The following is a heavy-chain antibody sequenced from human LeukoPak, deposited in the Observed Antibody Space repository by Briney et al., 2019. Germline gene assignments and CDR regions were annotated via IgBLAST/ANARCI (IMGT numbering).Heavy chain of an antibody. D-gene: IGHD6-13*01. J-gene: IGHJ5*02. CDR2: ISGSGGST. CDR3: AKGTNRYSSPNWFDP. V-gene: IGHV3-23*01. CDR1: GFTFSSYA. Sequence: PGGSLRLSCAASGFTFSSYAMSWVRQAPGKGREWVSAISGSGGSTYYADSVKGRFTISRDNSKNTLYLRMNSLRAEDTAVYYCAKGTNRYSSPNWFDPWGQGTLVTVSS.